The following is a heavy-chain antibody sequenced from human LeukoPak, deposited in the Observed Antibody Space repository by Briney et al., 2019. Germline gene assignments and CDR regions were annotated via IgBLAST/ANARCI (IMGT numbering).Heavy chain of an antibody. J-gene: IGHJ4*02. V-gene: IGHV4-4*02. CDR1: GGSISSSNW. CDR3: ARERSSSWYGEYYFDY. Sequence: SGTLSLTCAVSGGSISSSNWWSWVRQPPGKGLEWIGYIYYSGSTNYNPSLKSRVTISVDTSKNQFSLKLSSVTAADTAVYYCARERSSSWYGEYYFDYWGQGTLVTVSS. D-gene: IGHD6-13*01. CDR2: IYYSGST.